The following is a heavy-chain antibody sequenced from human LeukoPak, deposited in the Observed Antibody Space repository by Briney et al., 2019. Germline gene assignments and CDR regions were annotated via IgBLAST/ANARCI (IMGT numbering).Heavy chain of an antibody. D-gene: IGHD6-13*01. CDR3: ARDWAAAAGTH. CDR1: GGTFSSYA. J-gene: IGHJ4*02. Sequence: ASVKVSCKASGGTFSSYAISWVRQAPGQGLEWMGGIIPIFGTANYAQKFQGRVTITADESTSTAYMEPSSLRSEDTAVYYCARDWAAAAGTHWGQGTLVTVSS. CDR2: IIPIFGTA. V-gene: IGHV1-69*01.